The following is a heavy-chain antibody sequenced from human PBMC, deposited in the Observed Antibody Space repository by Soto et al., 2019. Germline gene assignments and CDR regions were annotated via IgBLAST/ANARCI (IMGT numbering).Heavy chain of an antibody. J-gene: IGHJ6*02. Sequence: EVQLVESGGGLVQPGGSLRLSCAASGFTVSSNYMSWVRQAPGKGLEWVSVIYSGGSTYYADSVKGRFTISRDNSKNARYLQMSSLRAEDTAVYYCAREGVRGAGRGREGMDVWGQGTTVTVSS. CDR2: IYSGGST. CDR3: AREGVRGAGRGREGMDV. D-gene: IGHD1-26*01. V-gene: IGHV3-66*01. CDR1: GFTVSSNY.